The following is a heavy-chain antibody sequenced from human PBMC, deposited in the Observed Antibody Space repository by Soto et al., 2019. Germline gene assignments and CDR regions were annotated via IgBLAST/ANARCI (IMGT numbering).Heavy chain of an antibody. CDR2: ISYDGTNK. CDR3: AKERYSSRSPDFGY. J-gene: IGHJ4*02. D-gene: IGHD6-13*01. V-gene: IGHV3-30*18. Sequence: QVQLVESGGGVVQPGRSLRLSCAASGFTFSTYGMHWVRQAPGKGLEWVAVISYDGTNKYYADSVKGRFTISRDNSKNTLYLQMNSLRAEDTAVYYCAKERYSSRSPDFGYWGQGTLVTVSS. CDR1: GFTFSTYG.